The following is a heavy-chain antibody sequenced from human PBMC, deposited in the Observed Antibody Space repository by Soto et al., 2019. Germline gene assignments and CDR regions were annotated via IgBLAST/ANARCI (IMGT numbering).Heavy chain of an antibody. CDR3: ARAGYDTSGYPRYYYYGMDV. J-gene: IGHJ6*02. Sequence: ASVKVSCKAPGYIFTNYGIHWGRQAPGQRLEWMGWINAGNGNTKYSQRFQGRVTITRDTSASTAYMELSSLQSEDTAIYYCARAGYDTSGYPRYYYYGMDVWGQGTTVTVSS. CDR2: INAGNGNT. CDR1: GYIFTNYG. V-gene: IGHV1-3*01. D-gene: IGHD3-22*01.